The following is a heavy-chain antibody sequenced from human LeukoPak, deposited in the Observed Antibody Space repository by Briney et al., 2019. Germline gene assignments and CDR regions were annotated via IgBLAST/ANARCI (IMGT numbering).Heavy chain of an antibody. CDR2: TYYRSKWYN. CDR1: GDSVSSYTAA. D-gene: IGHD2-15*01. J-gene: IGHJ4*02. Sequence: SQTLSLTCALSGDSVSSYTAAWNWTRQSPSRSLEWLGRTYYRSKWYNDYGESVKSRITINPDTSKNQFSLQLNSVTPEDTAVYYCARDGWPAFDYWGQGTLVTVSS. CDR3: ARDGWPAFDY. V-gene: IGHV6-1*01.